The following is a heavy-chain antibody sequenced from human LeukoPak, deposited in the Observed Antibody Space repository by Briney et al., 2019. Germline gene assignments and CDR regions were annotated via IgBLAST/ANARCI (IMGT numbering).Heavy chain of an antibody. CDR1: GFTFSSYS. CDR3: ARTSPRGSFAY. CDR2: ISSSSTYI. J-gene: IGHJ4*02. Sequence: GGSLTLSRAASGFTFSSYSMNWVRQAPGKGLEWVSSISSSSTYIYYANAVKGRFTISRDNDKNSLYLQMNSLRAEDTAVYYCARTSPRGSFAYWGQGTLVTVS. V-gene: IGHV3-21*01.